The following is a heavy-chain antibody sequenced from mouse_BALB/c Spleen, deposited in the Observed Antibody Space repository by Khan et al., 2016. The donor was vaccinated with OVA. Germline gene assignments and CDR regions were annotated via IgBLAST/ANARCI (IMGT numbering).Heavy chain of an antibody. CDR3: ARGRSY. V-gene: IGHV3-2*02. CDR2: ITYSGTT. CDR1: GFSITSDYA. Sequence: EVQLQESGPGLVKPSQSLSLTCTVTGFSITSDYAWNWIRQFPGNKLDWMGYITYSGTTRYHPSLKSRISITRDTSKNQFFLQLNSVTTEDTATYYCARGRSYWGQGTLVTVSA. J-gene: IGHJ3*01.